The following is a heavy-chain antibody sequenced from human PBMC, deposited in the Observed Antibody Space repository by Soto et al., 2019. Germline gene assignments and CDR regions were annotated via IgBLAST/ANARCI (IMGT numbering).Heavy chain of an antibody. CDR1: GFNVSSNS. Sequence: PGGSLRLSCAASGFNVSSNSMSWVRQAPGKGLEWVSIIYSGGRTYYADSVKGRFTISRDNSKNTVYLQMNSLKAEDTAMYYCARDSAANIWDYYGMDVWGQGTTVTVSS. CDR3: ARDSAANIWDYYGMDV. V-gene: IGHV3-66*01. CDR2: IYSGGRT. J-gene: IGHJ6*02. D-gene: IGHD3-10*01.